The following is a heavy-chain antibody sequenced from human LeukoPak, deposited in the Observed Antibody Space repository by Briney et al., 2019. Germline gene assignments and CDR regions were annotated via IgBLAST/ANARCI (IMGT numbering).Heavy chain of an antibody. D-gene: IGHD5-24*01. CDR1: GGSISSYY. V-gene: IGHV4-59*01. J-gene: IGHJ4*02. Sequence: PETLSLTCTVSGGSISSYYWSWIRQPPGKGLEWIAYIYYSGSTNYNPSLKSRVTISVDTSKNQFSLKLSSVTAADTAVYYCARGGRDGYNYDYWGQGTLVTVSS. CDR2: IYYSGST. CDR3: ARGGRDGYNYDY.